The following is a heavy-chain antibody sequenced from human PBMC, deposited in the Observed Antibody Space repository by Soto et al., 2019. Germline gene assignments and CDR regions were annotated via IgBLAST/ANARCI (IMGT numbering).Heavy chain of an antibody. J-gene: IGHJ6*02. CDR1: GGAISSYY. CDR2: VFSSGST. Sequence: PXATLSLTCSVPGGAISSYYWSGVRQPAGKGLEWIGRVFSSGSTNYNASLKSRVTMSIDTSKNEVSLTLRSVTAADTAVYYCARVAFSYFGMDVWGPGTTVTVSS. V-gene: IGHV4-4*07. CDR3: ARVAFSYFGMDV. D-gene: IGHD3-3*02.